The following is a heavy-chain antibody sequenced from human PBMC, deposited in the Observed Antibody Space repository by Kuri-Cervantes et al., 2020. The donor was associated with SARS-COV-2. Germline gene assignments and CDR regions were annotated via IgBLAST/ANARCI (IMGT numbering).Heavy chain of an antibody. CDR1: GFTFSSYA. D-gene: IGHD3-3*01. J-gene: IGHJ2*01. V-gene: IGHV3-30*07. CDR3: ARVSYDYWLGGYWYFDL. Sequence: GGSLRLSCAASGFTFSSYAMHWVRQAPGKGLEWVAVISYDGSNKYYADSVKGRFTISRDNSKNTLYLQMNSLRAEDTAVYYCARVSYDYWLGGYWYFDLWGRGTLVTVSS. CDR2: ISYDGSNK.